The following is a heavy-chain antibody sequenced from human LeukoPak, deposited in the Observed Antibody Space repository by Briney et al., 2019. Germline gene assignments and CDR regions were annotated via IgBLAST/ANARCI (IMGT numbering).Heavy chain of an antibody. D-gene: IGHD2-2*02. CDR1: GDTLSSHT. V-gene: IGHV1-69*02. Sequence: ASVKVSCKASGDTLSSHTINWVRQAPGQGLEWMGRIIPFIGVTKYAQKFQARVTITADKSTSTAYMELSKDTAVYYCARGYCTSTTCYMYNWLDPWGQGTLVTVSS. J-gene: IGHJ5*02. CDR3: ARGYCTSTTCYMYNWLDP. CDR2: IIPFIGVT.